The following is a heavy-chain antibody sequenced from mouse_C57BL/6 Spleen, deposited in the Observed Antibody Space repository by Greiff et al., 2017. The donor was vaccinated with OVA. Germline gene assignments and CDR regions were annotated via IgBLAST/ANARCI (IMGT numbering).Heavy chain of an antibody. CDR1: GYTFTSYW. J-gene: IGHJ2*01. CDR3: ARDYSNLPFDY. V-gene: IGHV1-64*01. CDR2: IHPNSGST. D-gene: IGHD2-5*01. Sequence: VQLQQSGAELVKPGASVKLSCKASGYTFTSYWMHWVKQRPGQGLEWIGMIHPNSGSTNYNEKFKSKATLTVDKSSSTAYMQLSSLTSEDSAVEYCARDYSNLPFDYWGQGTTLTVSS.